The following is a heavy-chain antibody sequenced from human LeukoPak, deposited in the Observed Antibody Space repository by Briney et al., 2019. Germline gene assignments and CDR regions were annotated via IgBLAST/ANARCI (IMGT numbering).Heavy chain of an antibody. CDR3: ARVELRFLEWLFDY. V-gene: IGHV3-33*01. Sequence: GGSLRLSCAASGFTFSSYGMHWVRQAPGKGLEWVAVIWYDGSNKYYADSVKGRFTISRDNSKNTLYLQMNSLRAEDTAVYYCARVELRFLEWLFDYWGQGTLVTVSS. D-gene: IGHD3-3*01. J-gene: IGHJ4*02. CDR2: IWYDGSNK. CDR1: GFTFSSYG.